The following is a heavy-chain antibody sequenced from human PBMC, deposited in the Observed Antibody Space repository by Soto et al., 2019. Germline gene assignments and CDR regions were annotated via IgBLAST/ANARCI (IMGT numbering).Heavy chain of an antibody. Sequence: HPGGSLRLSCAASGFTFSDHYMDWVRQAPGKGLEWVGRTRNKANSYTTEYAASVKGRFTISRDDSKNSLYLQMNSLKTEDTAVYYCARDPGMYVWGQGTTVTVSS. J-gene: IGHJ6*02. CDR2: TRNKANSYTT. CDR1: GFTFSDHY. CDR3: ARDPGMYV. V-gene: IGHV3-72*01.